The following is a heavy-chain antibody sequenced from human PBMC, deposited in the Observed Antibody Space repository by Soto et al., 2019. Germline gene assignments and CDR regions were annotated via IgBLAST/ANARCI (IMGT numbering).Heavy chain of an antibody. D-gene: IGHD2-2*02. J-gene: IGHJ6*02. CDR3: ARGLGYCSSTSCHIGYYYYYGMDV. Sequence: ASVKVSCKASGYTFTGYYMHWVRQAPGQGLEWMGWINPNSGGTNYAQKFQGRVTMTRDTSISTAYMELSRLRSEDTAVYYCARGLGYCSSTSCHIGYYYYYGMDVWGQGTTDTVSS. V-gene: IGHV1-2*02. CDR2: INPNSGGT. CDR1: GYTFTGYY.